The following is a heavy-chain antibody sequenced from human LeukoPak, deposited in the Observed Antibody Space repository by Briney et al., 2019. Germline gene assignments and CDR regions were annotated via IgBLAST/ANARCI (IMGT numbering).Heavy chain of an antibody. CDR2: ISTYNSNT. V-gene: IGHV1-18*01. Sequence: ASVKVSCKTSAYTFTNYGITWVRQAPGQGLEWMGWISTYNSNTKYAQKFQGRVTMTADTSTSTAYIEVRSLRSDDTAVYYCARVDPGNYYAFDFWGQGTKVTVPS. CDR1: AYTFTNYG. CDR3: ARVDPGNYYAFDF. J-gene: IGHJ3*01. D-gene: IGHD1-26*01.